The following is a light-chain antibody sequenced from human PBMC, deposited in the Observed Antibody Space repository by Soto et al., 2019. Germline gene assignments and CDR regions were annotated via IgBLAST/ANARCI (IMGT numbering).Light chain of an antibody. V-gene: IGKV1-39*01. CDR1: QNINNY. CDR3: QQSFTTPRLT. CDR2: DAS. Sequence: DIQMTQSPSSLSASVGDRVTITCQASQNINNYLNWYQQKPGRAPKLLIYDASNLEAGVPSRFRGSGSGTDFTLTISSLQPEDFATYYCQQSFTTPRLTFGGGTRWISN. J-gene: IGKJ4*01.